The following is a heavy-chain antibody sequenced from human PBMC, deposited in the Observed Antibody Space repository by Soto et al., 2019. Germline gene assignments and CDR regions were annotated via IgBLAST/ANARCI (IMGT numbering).Heavy chain of an antibody. D-gene: IGHD3-22*01. CDR3: ARATLYYDSSGPYYYYGMDV. CDR1: GYTFTSYG. CDR2: ISAYNGNT. V-gene: IGHV1-18*04. Sequence: VASVKVSCKASGYTFTSYGISWVRQAPGQGLEWMGWISAYNGNTNYAQKLQGRVTMTTDTSTSTAYMELRSLRSEDTAVYYCARATLYYDSSGPYYYYGMDVWGQGTTVTVSS. J-gene: IGHJ6*02.